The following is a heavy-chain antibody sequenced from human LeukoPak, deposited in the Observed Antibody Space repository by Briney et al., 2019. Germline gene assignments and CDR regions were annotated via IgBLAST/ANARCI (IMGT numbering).Heavy chain of an antibody. Sequence: PGGSLRLSCAASGFTFSSYWMHWVRQAPGKGLVWVSRINSDGSDTNSADSVKGRFTISRDTAKNTVYLQMNSLRAEDTAVYYCVRGLGSGYSYAYGVYWGQGTLVTVSS. D-gene: IGHD5-18*01. J-gene: IGHJ4*02. V-gene: IGHV3-74*01. CDR2: INSDGSDT. CDR1: GFTFSSYW. CDR3: VRGLGSGYSYAYGVY.